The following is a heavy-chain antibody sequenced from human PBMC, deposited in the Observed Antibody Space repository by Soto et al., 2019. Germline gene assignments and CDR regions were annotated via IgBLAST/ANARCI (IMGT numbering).Heavy chain of an antibody. CDR3: ARRKETTVDENWFDP. Sequence: PSETLSLTCTVSGGSVSSGSYYWSWIRQPPGKGLEWIGSIYYSGSTYYNPSLKSRVTISVDTSKNQFSLKLSSVTAADTAVYYRARRKETTVDENWFDPWGQGTLVTVSS. V-gene: IGHV4-39*01. D-gene: IGHD4-17*01. CDR2: IYYSGST. J-gene: IGHJ5*02. CDR1: GGSVSSGSYY.